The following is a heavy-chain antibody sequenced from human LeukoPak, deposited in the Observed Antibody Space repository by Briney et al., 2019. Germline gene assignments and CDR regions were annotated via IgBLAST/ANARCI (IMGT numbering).Heavy chain of an antibody. CDR3: ARDRIWYSGSYVDY. J-gene: IGHJ4*02. V-gene: IGHV4-61*02. Sequence: PSETLSLTCTVSGGSISSGSYDWSWIRQPAGKGLEWIGRIYTSGSTNYNPSLKSRVTISVDTSKNQFSLKLSSVTAADTAVYYCARDRIWYSGSYVDYWGQGTLVTVSS. CDR2: IYTSGST. CDR1: GGSISSGSYD. D-gene: IGHD1-26*01.